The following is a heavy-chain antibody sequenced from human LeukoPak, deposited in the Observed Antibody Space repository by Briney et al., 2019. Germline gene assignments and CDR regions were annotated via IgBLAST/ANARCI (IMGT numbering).Heavy chain of an antibody. V-gene: IGHV3-21*01. CDR3: ARDWGYYYYYGMDV. Sequence: GGSLRLPCAASGFTFSSYSMNWVRQAPGKGLEWVSSISSSSSYIYYADSVKGRFTISRDNAKNSLYLQMNSLRAEDTAVYYCARDWGYYYYYGMDVWGQGTTVTVSS. J-gene: IGHJ6*02. CDR2: ISSSSSYI. D-gene: IGHD3-16*01. CDR1: GFTFSSYS.